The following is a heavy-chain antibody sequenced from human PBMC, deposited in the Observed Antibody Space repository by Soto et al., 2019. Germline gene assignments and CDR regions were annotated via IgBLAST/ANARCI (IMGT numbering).Heavy chain of an antibody. Sequence: QVQLVQSGAEVKKPGSSVKVSCKASGGTFSSYTISWVRQAPGQGLEWMGRIIPILGIANYAQKFQGRVTITADKSTSTAYMELSSLRSEDTAVYYCARDDCSSTSCYASSYYYYGMDVWGQGTTVTVSS. V-gene: IGHV1-69*08. CDR1: GGTFSSYT. CDR3: ARDDCSSTSCYASSYYYYGMDV. D-gene: IGHD2-2*01. CDR2: IIPILGIA. J-gene: IGHJ6*02.